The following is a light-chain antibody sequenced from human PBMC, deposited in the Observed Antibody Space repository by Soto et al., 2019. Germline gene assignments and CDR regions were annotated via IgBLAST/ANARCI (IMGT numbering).Light chain of an antibody. CDR1: QSISTW. V-gene: IGKV1-5*01. J-gene: IGKJ1*01. CDR2: DAS. CDR3: QQYETFSGT. Sequence: DIQMTQSPSTLSASVGDSVTFTCRASQSISTWLAWYQQKPGRAPKLLIYDASALPRGVPSRFSGSGSGTKFTLTIASLQPDDFATYYCQQYETFSGTFGPGTKVDIK.